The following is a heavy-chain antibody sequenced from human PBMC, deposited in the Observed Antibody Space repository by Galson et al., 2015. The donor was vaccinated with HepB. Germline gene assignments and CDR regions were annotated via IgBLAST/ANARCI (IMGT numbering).Heavy chain of an antibody. J-gene: IGHJ4*02. CDR3: TTDGLLVGRFLFLGYSDY. Sequence: SLRLSCAASGFTFSNAWMSWVRQAPGKGLEWVGRIKSKTDGGTTDYAAPVKGRFTISRDDSKNTLYLQMNSLKTEDTAVYYCTTDGLLVGRFLFLGYSDYWGQGTLVTVSS. CDR2: IKSKTDGGTT. V-gene: IGHV3-15*01. CDR1: GFTFSNAW. D-gene: IGHD3-3*01.